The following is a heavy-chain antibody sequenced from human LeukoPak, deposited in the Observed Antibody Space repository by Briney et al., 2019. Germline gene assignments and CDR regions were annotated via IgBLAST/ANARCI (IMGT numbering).Heavy chain of an antibody. CDR2: INHSGST. D-gene: IGHD3-3*01. J-gene: IGHJ6*03. V-gene: IGHV4-34*01. CDR1: GGSFSGYY. Sequence: SETLSLTCAVYGGSFSGYYWSWIRQPPGKGLEWIGEINHSGSTNYNPSLKSRVTISVDTSKNQFPLKLSSVTAADTAVYYCARHGLFAIFGVVTPYYYYMDVWGKGTTVTVSS. CDR3: ARHGLFAIFGVVTPYYYYMDV.